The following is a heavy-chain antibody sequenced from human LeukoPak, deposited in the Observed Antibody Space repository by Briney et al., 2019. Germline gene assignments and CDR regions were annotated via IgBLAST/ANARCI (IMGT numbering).Heavy chain of an antibody. D-gene: IGHD3-10*01. J-gene: IGHJ5*02. Sequence: SETLSLTCTVSGSSISSSSYYWGWIRQPPGKGLEWIGSIYYSGSTYYTPSLKSRVTISVDTSKNQFSLRLSSVTAADTAVYYCAREGSGSYDWFDPWGQGTLVTVSS. V-gene: IGHV4-39*02. CDR1: GSSISSSSYY. CDR2: IYYSGST. CDR3: AREGSGSYDWFDP.